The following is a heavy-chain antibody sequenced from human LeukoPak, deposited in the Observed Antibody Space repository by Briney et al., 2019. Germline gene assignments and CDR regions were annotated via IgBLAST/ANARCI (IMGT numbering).Heavy chain of an antibody. D-gene: IGHD3-16*01. Sequence: PSETLSLTCAVYGGSFSGYYWSWVRQPPGMGLEWIGGVNLSGVTNYNPSLKSRITMSLDTSKNHFSLKLSSVTAADTAVYYCARPVGGWFDPWGQGTLVTVSS. CDR2: VNLSGVT. J-gene: IGHJ5*02. CDR3: ARPVGGWFDP. CDR1: GGSFSGYY. V-gene: IGHV4-34*01.